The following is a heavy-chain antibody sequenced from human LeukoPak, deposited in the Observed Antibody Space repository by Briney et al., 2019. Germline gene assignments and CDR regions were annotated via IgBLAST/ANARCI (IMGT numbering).Heavy chain of an antibody. CDR3: ARVWTGYSSSWWKYNWFDP. Sequence: KPSETLSLTCAVYGGSFSGYYWRWIRQPPGKGLEWIGEINHSGSTNYNPSLKSRVTISVDTSKNQFSLKLSSVTAADTAVYYCARVWTGYSSSWWKYNWFDPWGQGTLVTVSS. D-gene: IGHD6-13*01. V-gene: IGHV4-34*01. CDR1: GGSFSGYY. CDR2: INHSGST. J-gene: IGHJ5*02.